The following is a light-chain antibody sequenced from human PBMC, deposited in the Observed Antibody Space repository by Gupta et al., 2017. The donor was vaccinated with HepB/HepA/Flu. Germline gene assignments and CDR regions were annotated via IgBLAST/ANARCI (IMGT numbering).Light chain of an antibody. J-gene: IGKJ2*01. V-gene: IGKV4-1*01. Sequence: DIVMTQSPDSLAVSLGERATINCKSSQSGLYSSKNKNYLAWYQQKPGQPPKLLIYWASTRESGVPDRFSGSGSGTDFTLTISSLQAEDVAVYYCQQDDSTPVTFGQGTKVEIK. CDR3: QQDDSTPVT. CDR2: WAS. CDR1: QSGLYSSKNKNY.